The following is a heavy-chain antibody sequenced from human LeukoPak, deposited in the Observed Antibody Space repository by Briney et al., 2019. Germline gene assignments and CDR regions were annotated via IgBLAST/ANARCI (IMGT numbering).Heavy chain of an antibody. J-gene: IGHJ3*02. V-gene: IGHV3-33*06. CDR1: GFTFGSYG. Sequence: GGSLRLSCAASGFTFGSYGMHWVRQAPGKGLEWVAVIWYDGSKKYYADSVKGRFTISRDNSKNTLDLQMNSLRAADTAVYYCAKSGSGSPDAFDIWGQGTMVTVSS. CDR3: AKSGSGSPDAFDI. D-gene: IGHD1-26*01. CDR2: IWYDGSKK.